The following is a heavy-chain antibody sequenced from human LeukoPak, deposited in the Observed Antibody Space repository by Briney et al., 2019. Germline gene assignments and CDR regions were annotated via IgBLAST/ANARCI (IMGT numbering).Heavy chain of an antibody. J-gene: IGHJ4*02. D-gene: IGHD5-12*01. Sequence: GGSLRLSCAASGFTVSSNYMSWVRQAPGKGLEWVANIKQDGSEKYYVDSVKGRFTISRDNAKNSLYLQMNSLRAEDTAVYYCARWIDYWGQGTLVTVSS. V-gene: IGHV3-7*01. CDR2: IKQDGSEK. CDR1: GFTVSSNY. CDR3: ARWIDY.